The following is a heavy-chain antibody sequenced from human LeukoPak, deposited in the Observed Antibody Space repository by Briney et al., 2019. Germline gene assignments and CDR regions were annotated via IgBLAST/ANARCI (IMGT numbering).Heavy chain of an antibody. D-gene: IGHD2-21*02. Sequence: ASVKVSCKASGYTFTGYYMHWVRQAPGQGLEWMGWINPNSGGTNYAQKFQGSVTMTRDTSISTAYMELSRLRSDDTAVYYCAAYCGGDCSFDYWGQGTLVTVSS. CDR2: INPNSGGT. V-gene: IGHV1-2*02. J-gene: IGHJ4*02. CDR3: AAYCGGDCSFDY. CDR1: GYTFTGYY.